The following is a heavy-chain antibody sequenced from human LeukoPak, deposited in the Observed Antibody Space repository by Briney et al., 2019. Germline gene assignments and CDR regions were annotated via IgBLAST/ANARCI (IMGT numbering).Heavy chain of an antibody. Sequence: SETLSLTCAVYGGSFSGYYWSWIRQPPGKGLEWIGEINHSGSTNYNPSLKSRVTISVDTSKNQFSLKLSSVTAADTAVYYCARRAVRYFDWLSWGYFDYWGQGTLVTVSS. V-gene: IGHV4-34*01. CDR1: GGSFSGYY. CDR2: INHSGST. CDR3: ARRAVRYFDWLSWGYFDY. D-gene: IGHD3-9*01. J-gene: IGHJ4*02.